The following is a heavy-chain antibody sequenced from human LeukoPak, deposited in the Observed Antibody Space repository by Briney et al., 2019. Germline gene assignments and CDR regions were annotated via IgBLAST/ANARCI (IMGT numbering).Heavy chain of an antibody. V-gene: IGHV3-30*02. CDR1: GFTFSSYG. CDR2: IRYDGSNK. J-gene: IGHJ6*03. D-gene: IGHD3-10*01. Sequence: GGSLRLSCAASGFTFSSYGMHWVRQAPGKGLEWVAFIRYDGSNKYYADSVKGRFTISRDNSKNTLYLQMNSLRAEDTAVYYCAKAPGGVVTRVGYYYYMDVWGKGTTVTVSS. CDR3: AKAPGGVVTRVGYYYYMDV.